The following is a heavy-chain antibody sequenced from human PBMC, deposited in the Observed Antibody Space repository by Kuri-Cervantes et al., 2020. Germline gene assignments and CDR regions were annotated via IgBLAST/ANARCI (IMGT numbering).Heavy chain of an antibody. Sequence: SETLSLTCTVSGGSISSYYWSWIRQPPGKGLEWIGYIYYSGSTNYNPSLKSRVTISVDTSKNQFSPKLSSVTAADTAVYYCARGVASPNWFDPWGQGTLVTVSS. CDR1: GGSISSYY. CDR2: IYYSGST. J-gene: IGHJ5*02. CDR3: ARGVASPNWFDP. D-gene: IGHD2-15*01. V-gene: IGHV4-59*01.